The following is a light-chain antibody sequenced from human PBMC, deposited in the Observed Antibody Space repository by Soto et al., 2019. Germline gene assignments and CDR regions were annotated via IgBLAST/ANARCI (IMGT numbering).Light chain of an antibody. J-gene: IGKJ5*01. V-gene: IGKV3D-15*01. CDR1: QSVSSN. Sequence: EIVMTQSPATLSVSPGERATLSCRASQSVSSNLAWYQQKPGQAPRLLIYGASTRANGIPARFSGSGSGTDLTLTISSLEPEDSAVYYCQQRNVWPPVTFGQGTRLEIK. CDR3: QQRNVWPPVT. CDR2: GAS.